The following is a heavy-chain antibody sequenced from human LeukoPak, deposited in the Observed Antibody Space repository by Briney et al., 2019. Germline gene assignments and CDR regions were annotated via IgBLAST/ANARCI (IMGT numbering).Heavy chain of an antibody. D-gene: IGHD5-18*01. CDR2: INPSGTFT. CDR1: GYNFSIHW. Sequence: ASVKVSCKASGYNFSIHWMHWVRQAPGQGLEWVGIINPSGTFTSYAQKLQGRVTVTRDMSTSTVYMELSSLRSDDTAVYYCAREEWFVEYSYGGYDDYWGQGTLVTVSS. CDR3: AREEWFVEYSYGGYDDY. J-gene: IGHJ4*02. V-gene: IGHV1-46*01.